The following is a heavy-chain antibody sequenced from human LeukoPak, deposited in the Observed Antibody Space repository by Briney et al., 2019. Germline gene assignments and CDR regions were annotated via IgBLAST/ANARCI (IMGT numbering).Heavy chain of an antibody. Sequence: GGSLRLSCAASGFTFSTFAMNWVRQAPGKGLEWLSGISGNCGSTSHAASLKGRFNISRDNSKNTLYLEMNSLRVDDTAVYFCARAKKGTPLPISYYYYAMDVWGPGTTVTVSS. J-gene: IGHJ6*02. CDR3: ARAKKGTPLPISYYYYAMDV. CDR1: GFTFSTFA. D-gene: IGHD1/OR15-1a*01. CDR2: ISGNCGST. V-gene: IGHV3-23*01.